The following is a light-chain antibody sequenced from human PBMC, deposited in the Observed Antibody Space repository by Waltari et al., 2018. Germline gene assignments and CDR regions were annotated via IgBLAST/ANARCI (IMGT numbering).Light chain of an antibody. J-gene: IGKJ2*01. CDR2: EGS. CDR3: QQTNSFPYT. V-gene: IGKV1D-12*01. CDR1: QGINIW. Sequence: DIQMTQSPSSVSASVGDRVTITCRASQGINIWLVWYQQEPGKAPNVLIYEGSTLQSGVPSRFGGSVSGTDFTLTISSLQPEDFATYYCQQTNSFPYTFGQGTKLEI.